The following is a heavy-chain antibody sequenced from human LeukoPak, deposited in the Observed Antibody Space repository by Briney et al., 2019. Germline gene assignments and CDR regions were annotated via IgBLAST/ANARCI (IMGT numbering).Heavy chain of an antibody. J-gene: IGHJ4*02. V-gene: IGHV4-4*02. CDR3: ARGAAGTGAADY. CDR2: IYHSGST. Sequence: SGTLSLTCAVSGGSISSSSWWSWVRQPPGEGLEWIGEIYHSGSTNYNPSLKSRVSISVDKSKNQFSLRLSSVTAADTAVYFCARGAAGTGAADYWGQGTLVTVSS. CDR1: GGSISSSSW. D-gene: IGHD6-13*01.